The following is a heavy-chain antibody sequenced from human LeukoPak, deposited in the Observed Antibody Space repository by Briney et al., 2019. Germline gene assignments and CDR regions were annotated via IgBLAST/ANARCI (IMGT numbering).Heavy chain of an antibody. CDR1: GFTFGDYA. D-gene: IGHD4-23*01. CDR2: IRSKAYGGTT. J-gene: IGHJ4*02. CDR3: TTDYGGNSGVSG. V-gene: IGHV3-49*03. Sequence: GGSLRLSCTASGFTFGDYAMSWFRQAPGKGLEWVGFIRSKAYGGTTEYAAPVKGRFTISRDDSKSIAYLQMNSLKTEDTAVYYCTTDYGGNSGVSGWGQGTLVTVSS.